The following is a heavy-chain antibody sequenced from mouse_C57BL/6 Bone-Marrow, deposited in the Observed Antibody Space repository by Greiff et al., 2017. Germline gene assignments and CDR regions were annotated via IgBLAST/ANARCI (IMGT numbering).Heavy chain of an antibody. V-gene: IGHV1-64*01. Sequence: QVQLQQPGAELVKPGASVKLSCKASGYTFTSYWMHWVKQRPGQGLEWIGMIHPNSGSTNYNEKFKSKATLTVDKSSSTAYMQRSSLTSEDSAVYYCARSEELLWFDYWGQGTTLTVSS. J-gene: IGHJ2*01. CDR2: IHPNSGST. CDR1: GYTFTSYW. CDR3: ARSEELLWFDY. D-gene: IGHD2-1*01.